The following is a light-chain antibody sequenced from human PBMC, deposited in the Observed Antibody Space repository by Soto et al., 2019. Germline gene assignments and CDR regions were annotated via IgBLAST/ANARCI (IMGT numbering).Light chain of an antibody. CDR3: LQDYNYPYT. J-gene: IGKJ5*01. Sequence: DIQMTQSPSSVSASVGDRVTITCRASQRLSSWLAWYQQKPGTGPRLLIYAASSLQSGVPSRFSGSGSGTDFTLTISSLQPEDFATYYCLQDYNYPYTFGQGTRLEIK. V-gene: IGKV1-12*01. CDR2: AAS. CDR1: QRLSSW.